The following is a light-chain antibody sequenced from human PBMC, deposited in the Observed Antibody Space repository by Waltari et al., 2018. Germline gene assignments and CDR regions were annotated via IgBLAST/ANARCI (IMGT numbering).Light chain of an antibody. CDR2: RNN. Sequence: QSVLTQPPSASGTPGPRVTMSCSGSRSNIGNHYVYWYQQPPGTAPKLLIYRNNQRPSGVPDRFSGSKSGTSASLAISGLRSEDEADYYCAAWDDSLSGRVFGGGTKVTVL. V-gene: IGLV1-47*01. CDR1: RSNIGNHY. CDR3: AAWDDSLSGRV. J-gene: IGLJ3*02.